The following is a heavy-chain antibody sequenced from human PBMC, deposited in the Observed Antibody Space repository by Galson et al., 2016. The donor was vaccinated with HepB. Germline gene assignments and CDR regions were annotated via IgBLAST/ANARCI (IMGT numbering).Heavy chain of an antibody. D-gene: IGHD3-10*01. CDR3: ARRFGIADVFDI. J-gene: IGHJ3*02. V-gene: IGHV4-31*03. CDR1: GGSITNGRYF. Sequence: TLSLTCTVSGGSITNGRYFWSWIRQLPGRGLEWIGYIHHTAGTYYKPSLRSRVTISVDTSKNQFSLQVTSLTVADTAVYFCARRFGIADVFDIWGQGTIVTVSS. CDR2: IHHTAGT.